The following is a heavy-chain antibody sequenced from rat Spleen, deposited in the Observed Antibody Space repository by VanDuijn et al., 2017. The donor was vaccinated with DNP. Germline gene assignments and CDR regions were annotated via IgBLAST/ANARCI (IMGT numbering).Heavy chain of an antibody. D-gene: IGHD1-11*01. V-gene: IGHV5S10*01. CDR3: TTFEGRDA. Sequence: EVQLVESRGGLVQPGRSMKLSCEASGFTFSDCNMAWVRQAPKKGLEWVATIIYDGSRTYYRNSVKGRFTISRDNAKSTLYLQMDSLRSEDTATYYCTTFEGRDAWGQGTSVTVSS. CDR2: IIYDGSRT. J-gene: IGHJ4*01. CDR1: GFTFSDCN.